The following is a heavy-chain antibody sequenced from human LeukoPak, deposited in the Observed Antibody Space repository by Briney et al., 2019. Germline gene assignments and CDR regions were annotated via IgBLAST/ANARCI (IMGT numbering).Heavy chain of an antibody. CDR1: GFTFSNYG. J-gene: IGHJ4*02. V-gene: IGHV3-30*18. CDR2: ISYDGSTK. Sequence: PGGSLRLSCAASGFTFSNYGMHWVRQAPGKGLEWMVDISYDGSTKYYADSVKGRFTSSRDNSKNTLYLQMNSLRPEDTAVYYCAKDSSVWVVGAISFFDYWGQGTLVTVSS. CDR3: AKDSSVWVVGAISFFDY. D-gene: IGHD1-26*01.